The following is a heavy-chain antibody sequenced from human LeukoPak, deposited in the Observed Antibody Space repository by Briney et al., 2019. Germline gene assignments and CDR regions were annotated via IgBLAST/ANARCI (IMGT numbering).Heavy chain of an antibody. CDR2: LKQDGSEK. J-gene: IGHJ4*02. CDR3: ARDNPGYSSSWYAPLVDY. Sequence: GGPLSLSCAASGFTFSSYWMSGVRRAPGKGREGVANLKQDGSEKYYVDSVKGRFTISRDNAKNSLYLQMNSLRAEDTAVYYCARDNPGYSSSWYAPLVDYWGQGTLVTVSS. CDR1: GFTFSSYW. D-gene: IGHD6-13*01. V-gene: IGHV3-7*03.